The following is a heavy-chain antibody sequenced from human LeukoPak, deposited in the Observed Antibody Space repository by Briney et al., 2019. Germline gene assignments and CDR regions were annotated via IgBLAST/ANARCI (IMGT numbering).Heavy chain of an antibody. CDR3: ARDQGAIAAARTYYYYYGMDV. J-gene: IGHJ6*02. V-gene: IGHV1-8*01. CDR1: GYTFTSYD. D-gene: IGHD6-13*01. Sequence: ASVKVSCKASGYTFTSYDINWVRQAPGQGLGWMGWMNPNSGNTGYAQKFQGRVTMTRNTSITTAYMELSSLRSEDTAVYYCARDQGAIAAARTYYYYYGMDVWGQGTTVTVSS. CDR2: MNPNSGNT.